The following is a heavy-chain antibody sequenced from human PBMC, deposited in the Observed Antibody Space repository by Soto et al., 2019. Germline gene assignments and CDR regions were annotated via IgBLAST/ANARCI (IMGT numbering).Heavy chain of an antibody. D-gene: IGHD3-10*01. Sequence: QVQLQESGPGLVKPSGTLSLTCAVSGGSISSSNWWSWVRQPPGKGLEWIGEIYNSGNTNHNPSLKSPLTLAVDQSRTQFSLKLSSVTAADTAVYYCATRWGEGRVDYWGQGTLVTVSS. V-gene: IGHV4-4*02. CDR2: IYNSGNT. CDR1: GGSISSSNW. CDR3: ATRWGEGRVDY. J-gene: IGHJ4*02.